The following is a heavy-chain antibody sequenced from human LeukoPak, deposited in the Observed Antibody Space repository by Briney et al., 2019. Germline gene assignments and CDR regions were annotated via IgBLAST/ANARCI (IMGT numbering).Heavy chain of an antibody. CDR1: GYSISSGYY. CDR3: ARAYYYYYMDV. V-gene: IGHV4-38-2*02. CDR2: FYHSGST. J-gene: IGHJ6*03. Sequence: SETLSLTCTVSGYSISSGYYWGWIRQPPGKGLEWIGSFYHSGSTYYNPSLKSRVTISVDTSKNQFSLKLSSVTAADTAVYYCARAYYYYYMDVWGKGTTVTVPS.